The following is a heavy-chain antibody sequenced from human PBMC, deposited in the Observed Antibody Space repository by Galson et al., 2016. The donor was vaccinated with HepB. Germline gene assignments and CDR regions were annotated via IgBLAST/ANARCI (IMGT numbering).Heavy chain of an antibody. CDR1: GGSISSGDYY. CDR2: IYYSGST. D-gene: IGHD6-13*01. V-gene: IGHV4-31*03. Sequence: TLSLTCTVSGGSISSGDYYWSWIRQHPGKGLEWIGYIYYSGSTYYNPSLKSRVTISVDTSKNQFSLKLSSVTAADTAVYYCARLFEQQLEWEDYWYFDPWGPCALVTVSS. J-gene: IGHJ2*01. CDR3: ARLFEQQLEWEDYWYFDP.